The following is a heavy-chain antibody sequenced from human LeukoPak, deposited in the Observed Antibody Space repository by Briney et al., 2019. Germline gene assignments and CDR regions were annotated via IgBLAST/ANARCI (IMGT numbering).Heavy chain of an antibody. CDR3: ASGSNIPAIRYFDL. J-gene: IGHJ2*01. D-gene: IGHD6-25*01. CDR2: INHSGST. CDR1: GGSFSGYC. V-gene: IGHV4-34*01. Sequence: SETLSLTCAVYGGSFSGYCWSWIRQPPGKGLEWIGEINHSGSTNYNPSLKSRVTISVDTSKNQFSLKLSSVTAADTAVYFCASGSNIPAIRYFDLWDRGTLVTVSS.